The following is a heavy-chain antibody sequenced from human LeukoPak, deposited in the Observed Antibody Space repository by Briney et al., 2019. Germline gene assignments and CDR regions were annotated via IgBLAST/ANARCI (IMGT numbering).Heavy chain of an antibody. CDR3: ASAEQQLVGGLYY. CDR1: GGSISSGGYY. CDR2: IYYSGST. J-gene: IGHJ4*02. Sequence: SETLPLTCTVSGGSISSGGYYWSWIRQHPGKGLEWIGYIYYSGSTYYNPSLKSRVTISVDTSKNQFSLKLSSVTAADTAVYHCASAEQQLVGGLYYWGQGTLVTVSS. V-gene: IGHV4-31*03. D-gene: IGHD6-13*01.